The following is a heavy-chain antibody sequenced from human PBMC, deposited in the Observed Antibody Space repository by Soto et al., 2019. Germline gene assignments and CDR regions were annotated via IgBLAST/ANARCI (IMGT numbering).Heavy chain of an antibody. J-gene: IGHJ1*01. CDR1: GFTFDDYA. CDR2: INWNSGSI. D-gene: IGHD6-13*01. Sequence: GGSLRLSCAASGFTFDDYAMHWVRQVPGKGLEWVSGINWNSGSIGYGDSVKGRFAISRDNAKNSQHLQMNSLSAEDTAFYYCVKDESINWYSGHFRHWGQGTLVTVS. V-gene: IGHV3-9*01. CDR3: VKDESINWYSGHFRH.